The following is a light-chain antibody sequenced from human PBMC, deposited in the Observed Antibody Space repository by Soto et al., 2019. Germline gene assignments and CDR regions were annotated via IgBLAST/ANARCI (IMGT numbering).Light chain of an antibody. J-gene: IGKJ4*01. CDR1: KGISSY. V-gene: IGKV1-9*01. CDR3: QHLNGYPQT. CDR2: AAS. Sequence: IQLTQSPSSLSASVGDRVTITCRASKGISSYLVWYQQKPGKAPKLLIYAASTLQSGVPSRFSGSGSGTDFTLTISSLQPEDFATYYCQHLNGYPQTFGGGTKVEIK.